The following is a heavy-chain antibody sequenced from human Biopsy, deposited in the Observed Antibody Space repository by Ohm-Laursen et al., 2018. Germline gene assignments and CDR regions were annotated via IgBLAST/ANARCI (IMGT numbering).Heavy chain of an antibody. Sequence: TLSLTCAVYGESFNGYYSSWIRQTPGKGLEWIGEINHSGRTNYNPSLKSRVTISVDTSKNQFSLKVRSVTAADTAVYYCVRGVDYYDPYHYYALDVWGQGTTVAVSS. CDR3: VRGVDYYDPYHYYALDV. CDR2: INHSGRT. V-gene: IGHV4-34*01. J-gene: IGHJ6*02. CDR1: GESFNGYY. D-gene: IGHD3-22*01.